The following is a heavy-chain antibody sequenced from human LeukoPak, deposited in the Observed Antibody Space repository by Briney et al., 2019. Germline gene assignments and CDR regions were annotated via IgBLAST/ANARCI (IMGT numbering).Heavy chain of an antibody. CDR3: AGGYKYAYYNYYYMDV. D-gene: IGHD5-24*01. J-gene: IGHJ6*03. Sequence: SETLSLTCTVSGGSISSSSYYWGWIRQPPGKGLEWIGSIYYSGSTYYNPSLKSRVTISVDTSKNQFSLKLNSVTAADTAVYYCAGGYKYAYYNYYYMDVWGKGTTVTVSS. CDR2: IYYSGST. CDR1: GGSISSSSYY. V-gene: IGHV4-39*07.